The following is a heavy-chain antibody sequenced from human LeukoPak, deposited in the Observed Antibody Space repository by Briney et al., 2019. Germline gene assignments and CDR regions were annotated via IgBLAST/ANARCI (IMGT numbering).Heavy chain of an antibody. J-gene: IGHJ4*02. D-gene: IGHD1-1*01. CDR2: INHSGST. CDR1: GGSFSGYY. Sequence: SETLSLTCAVYGGSFSGYYWSWIRQPPGKGLEWIGEINHSGSTNYNPSLKSRVTISVDTSKNQFSLKLSSVTAADTAVYNCARGGVPDYWGQGTLVTVSS. V-gene: IGHV4-34*01. CDR3: ARGGVPDY.